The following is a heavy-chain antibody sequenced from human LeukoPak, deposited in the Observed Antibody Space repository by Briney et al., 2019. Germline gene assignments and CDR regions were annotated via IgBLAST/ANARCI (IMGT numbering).Heavy chain of an antibody. CDR1: GGTFSSYA. J-gene: IGHJ4*02. D-gene: IGHD2-15*01. CDR3: ARGAYCSGGSCYGHFDY. CDR2: IIPIFGTA. Sequence: ASVKVSCKASGGTFSSYAISWVRQAPGQGLEWMGGIIPIFGTANYAQKFQGRATITTDESTSTAYMELSSLRSEDTAVYYCARGAYCSGGSCYGHFDYCGQGTLVTVSS. V-gene: IGHV1-69*05.